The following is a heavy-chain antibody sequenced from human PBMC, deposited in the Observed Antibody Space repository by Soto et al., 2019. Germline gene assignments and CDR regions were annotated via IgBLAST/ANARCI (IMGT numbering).Heavy chain of an antibody. CDR1: GGSISSGGYS. Sequence: QLQLQESGSGLVKPSQTLSLTCAFSGGSISSGGYSWSWIRQPPGKGLEWIGYIYHSGSTYYNPYLKSRVTISVDRSKNQFSLKLSSVTAADTAVYYCARGGRDGSGYYGRSYWYFDLWGRGTLVTVSS. CDR2: IYHSGST. J-gene: IGHJ2*01. D-gene: IGHD3-22*01. V-gene: IGHV4-30-2*01. CDR3: ARGGRDGSGYYGRSYWYFDL.